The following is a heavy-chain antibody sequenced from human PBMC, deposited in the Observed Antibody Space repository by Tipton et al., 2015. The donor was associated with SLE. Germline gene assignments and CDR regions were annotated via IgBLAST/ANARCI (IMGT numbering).Heavy chain of an antibody. CDR1: GGSFSGYY. CDR2: INHSGSP. Sequence: TLSLTCAVYGGSFSGYYWSWIRQAPGKGLEWIGEINHSGSPNYNPSLKSRITTSVDTSKNQFSLKLSSVTAADTAVYYCARHKLGFSWSYFDSWGQGTLVTVSS. D-gene: IGHD3-3*01. V-gene: IGHV4-34*01. J-gene: IGHJ4*02. CDR3: ARHKLGFSWSYFDS.